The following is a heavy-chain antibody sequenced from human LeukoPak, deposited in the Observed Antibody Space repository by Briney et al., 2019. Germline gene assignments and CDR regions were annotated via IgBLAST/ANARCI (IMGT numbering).Heavy chain of an antibody. CDR1: GYTFTSYG. Sequence: ASVKVSCKASGYTFTSYGISWVRQAPGQGLEWMGWISAYNGNTNYAQKLQGRVTMTTDTSTSTAYMGLRSLRSDDTAVYYCARCRTFGGFIVMGDLDYWGQGTLVTVS. V-gene: IGHV1-18*01. CDR2: ISAYNGNT. D-gene: IGHD3-16*02. J-gene: IGHJ4*02. CDR3: ARCRTFGGFIVMGDLDY.